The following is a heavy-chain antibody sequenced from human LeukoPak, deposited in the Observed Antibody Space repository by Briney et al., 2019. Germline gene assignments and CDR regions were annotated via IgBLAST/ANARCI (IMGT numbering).Heavy chain of an antibody. CDR2: IYYSGST. Sequence: PSETLSLTCTVSGGSISSGSYYWSWIRQPAGKGLEWIGYIYYSGSTNYNPSLKSRVTISVDTYKNQFSLNLSSVTDADTALYYCARDRDWFDPWGQGSQVGVPS. CDR1: GGSISSGSYY. CDR3: ARDRDWFDP. V-gene: IGHV4-61*10. J-gene: IGHJ5*02.